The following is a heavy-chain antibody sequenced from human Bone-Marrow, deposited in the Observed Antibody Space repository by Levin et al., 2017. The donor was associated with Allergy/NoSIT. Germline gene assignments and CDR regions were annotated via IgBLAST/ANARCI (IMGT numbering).Heavy chain of an antibody. CDR2: IGPSGSYA. J-gene: IGHJ4*02. D-gene: IGHD2-15*01. CDR1: GFTFSDYY. V-gene: IGHV3-11*05. Sequence: NPGGSLILSCAASGFTFSDYYMSWIRQAPGKGLEWVSYIGPSGSYAIYGDSVKGRFTVSRDNAKNSLYLQMNNLRAEDTAVFYCARVLSVVVAGSQRGGFDYWGLGTLVTVSS. CDR3: ARVLSVVVAGSQRGGFDY.